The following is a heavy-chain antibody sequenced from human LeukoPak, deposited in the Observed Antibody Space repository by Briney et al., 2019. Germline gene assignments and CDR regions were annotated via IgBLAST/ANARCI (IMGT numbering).Heavy chain of an antibody. J-gene: IGHJ3*02. D-gene: IGHD2-21*02. V-gene: IGHV4-34*01. CDR1: GGSFSGYY. Sequence: SETLSLTCAVYGGSFSGYYWSWIRQPPGEGLEWNGEINHSGGTNYNTSLKSRVTISVDTSKNQFSLKLSSVTAADTAVYYCARARVVVTGSDAFDIWGEGTMVTVSS. CDR3: ARARVVVTGSDAFDI. CDR2: INHSGGT.